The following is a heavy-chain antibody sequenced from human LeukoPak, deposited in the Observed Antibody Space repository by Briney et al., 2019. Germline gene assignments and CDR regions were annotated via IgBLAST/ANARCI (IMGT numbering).Heavy chain of an antibody. CDR3: ARSSYLNSYYYYYYMDV. CDR1: LGSISSYY. V-gene: IGHV4-59*01. Sequence: SETLSLTCTLSLGSISSYYWSWIRQPPGKGLEWIGYIYYSGSTNYNPSLKSRVTISVDTSKNQFSLKLSSVTAADTAVYYCARSSYLNSYYYYYYMDVWGKGTTVTVSS. D-gene: IGHD3-16*02. J-gene: IGHJ6*03. CDR2: IYYSGST.